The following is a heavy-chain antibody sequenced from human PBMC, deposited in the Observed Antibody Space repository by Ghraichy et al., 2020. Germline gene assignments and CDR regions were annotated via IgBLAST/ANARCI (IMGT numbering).Heavy chain of an antibody. Sequence: GESLNISCKGSGYTFRNYWIAWVLQKPGKGLEWMGNVHPIDSETTYSPSFQGQVTITVDTSVDSAYLQWRSLAASDTALYYCARLPGRANWFDPWGQGILVTVSS. CDR3: ARLPGRANWFDP. CDR1: GYTFRNYW. J-gene: IGHJ5*02. V-gene: IGHV5-51*01. D-gene: IGHD3-10*01. CDR2: VHPIDSET.